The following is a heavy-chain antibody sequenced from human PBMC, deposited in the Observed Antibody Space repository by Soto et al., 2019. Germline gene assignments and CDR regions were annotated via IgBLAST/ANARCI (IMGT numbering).Heavy chain of an antibody. CDR3: ARELKEPGSYYYYGLDV. CDR1: GGTFNGFG. CDR2: IIPIIATT. J-gene: IGHJ6*02. Sequence: QVQLVQSGAEVKKPGSSVRVSCQTSGGTFNGFGVAWVRQAPGQGLEWMGTIIPIIATTKYAQNFQGRVTITADSSTGTAYMDLSSLRSEDTAVYYCARELKEPGSYYYYGLDVWGLWTTVTVAS. V-gene: IGHV1-69*18. D-gene: IGHD3-10*01.